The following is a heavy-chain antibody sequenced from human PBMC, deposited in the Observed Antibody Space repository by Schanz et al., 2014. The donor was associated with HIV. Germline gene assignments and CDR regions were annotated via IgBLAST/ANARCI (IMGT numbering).Heavy chain of an antibody. J-gene: IGHJ4*02. Sequence: QVQLVQSGAEGKKPGSSVKVSCKPSGGTFRSFAISWVRQAPGQGLEWMGGIIPLFGTTNYAQKFQGRVTITADESTSTAYMELSSLRSEDTAVYYCARGADYGDYACDYWGQGTLVTVSS. CDR3: ARGADYGDYACDY. V-gene: IGHV1-69*01. CDR2: IIPLFGTT. CDR1: GGTFRSFA. D-gene: IGHD4-17*01.